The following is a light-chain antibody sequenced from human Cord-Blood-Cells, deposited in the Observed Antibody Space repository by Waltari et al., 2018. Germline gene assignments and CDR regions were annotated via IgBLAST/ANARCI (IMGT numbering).Light chain of an antibody. CDR2: DAS. V-gene: IGKV1-33*01. J-gene: IGKJ5*01. CDR1: KASSNY. CDR3: QQYDNLPVA. Sequence: DIQFTPSPSSLSAPLGDRVTITCQASKASSNYFNCYQEKPGTAPKLLIYDASNLDTWVPSRLSGIRSGTECGCAISSLQPQDIAPDYCQQYDNLPVAFGEGTRLEIK.